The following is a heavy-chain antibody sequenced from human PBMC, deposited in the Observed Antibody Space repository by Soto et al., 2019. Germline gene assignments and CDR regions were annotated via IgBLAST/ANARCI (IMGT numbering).Heavy chain of an antibody. V-gene: IGHV1-18*01. CDR1: GYTFTNYG. D-gene: IGHD3-10*01. CDR3: ARGVGSGSYYNQYNWFDP. CDR2: ISAYNGNT. Sequence: ASVKVSCKASGYTFTNYGISWVRKAPGQGLEWMGWISAYNGNTKYAQKLQGRVTMTTDTSTSTAYMELRSLRSDDTAVYYCARGVGSGSYYNQYNWFDPWGQGTLVTVSS. J-gene: IGHJ5*02.